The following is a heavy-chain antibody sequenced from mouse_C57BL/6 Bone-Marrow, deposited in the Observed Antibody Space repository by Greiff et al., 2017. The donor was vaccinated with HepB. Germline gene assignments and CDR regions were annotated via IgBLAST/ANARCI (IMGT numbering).Heavy chain of an antibody. CDR3: ASLYYYGSSQGYFDV. V-gene: IGHV5-4*01. CDR1: GFTFSSYA. CDR2: ISDGGSYT. J-gene: IGHJ1*03. D-gene: IGHD1-1*01. Sequence: DVQLVESGGGLVKPGGSLKLSCAASGFTFSSYAMSWVRQTPEKRLEWVATISDGGSYTYYPDNVKGRFTISRDNAKNNLYLQMSHLKSEDTAMYYCASLYYYGSSQGYFDVWGTGTTVTVSS.